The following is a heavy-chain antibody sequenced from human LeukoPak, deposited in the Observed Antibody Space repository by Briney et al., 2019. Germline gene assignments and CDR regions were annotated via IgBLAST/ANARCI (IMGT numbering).Heavy chain of an antibody. D-gene: IGHD5-18*01. CDR2: IKSKTDGGTT. V-gene: IGHV3-15*01. Sequence: GGSLRLSCAASGFTFSNAWMSWVRQAPGKGLEWVGRIKSKTDGGTTDYAAPVKGRFTISRDDTKNTLYLQMNSLKTEDTAVYYCTTSRDTAMDYYFDNWGQGTLVTVSS. CDR3: TTSRDTAMDYYFDN. CDR1: GFTFSNAW. J-gene: IGHJ4*02.